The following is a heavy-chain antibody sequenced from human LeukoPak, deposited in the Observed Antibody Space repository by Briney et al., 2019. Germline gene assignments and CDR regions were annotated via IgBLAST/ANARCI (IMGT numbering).Heavy chain of an antibody. J-gene: IGHJ4*02. D-gene: IGHD3-22*01. CDR3: AKSQSVEQRGYSDY. CDR1: LFTPTTYT. V-gene: IGHV3-23*01. CDR2: IGNSGGST. Sequence: GGCLRLSCADSLFTPTTYTTRGVCPALRKGLEWGSTIGNSGGSTYYADSVKGRFTISRDNSKNTLYLQMNSLRAEDMAVYYCAKSQSVEQRGYSDYWGQGTLVTVSS.